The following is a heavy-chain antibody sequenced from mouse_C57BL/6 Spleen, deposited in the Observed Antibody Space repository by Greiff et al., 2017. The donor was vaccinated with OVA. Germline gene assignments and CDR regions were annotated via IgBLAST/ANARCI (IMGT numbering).Heavy chain of an antibody. Sequence: VQLQQSGAELVKPGASVKLSCKASGYTFPSYWITWVKQRPGQGLEWIGDIYPGSGSTTSNEKFKSKATLTVDTSSSTAYMQLSSLTSEDSAVYDCAIISNYPAWCAYWGQGTLVTVSS. CDR3: AIISNYPAWCAY. D-gene: IGHD2-5*01. V-gene: IGHV1-55*01. CDR2: IYPGSGST. CDR1: GYTFPSYW. J-gene: IGHJ3*01.